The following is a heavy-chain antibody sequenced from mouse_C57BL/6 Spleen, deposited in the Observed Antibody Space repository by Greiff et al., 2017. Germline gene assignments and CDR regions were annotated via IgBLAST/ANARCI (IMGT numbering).Heavy chain of an antibody. J-gene: IGHJ2*01. D-gene: IGHD1-1*01. CDR2: IYPGSGNT. CDR3: ARGYYGNPYYFDY. V-gene: IGHV1-76*01. Sequence: QVQLKESGAELVRPGASVKLSCKASGYTFTDYYINWVKQRPGQGLEWIARIYPGSGNTYYNEKFKGKATLTAEKSSSTAYMQLSSLTSEDSAVYFCARGYYGNPYYFDYWGQGTTLTVSS. CDR1: GYTFTDYY.